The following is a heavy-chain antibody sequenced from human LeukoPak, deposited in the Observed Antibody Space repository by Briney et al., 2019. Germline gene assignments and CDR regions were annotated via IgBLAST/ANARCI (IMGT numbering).Heavy chain of an antibody. CDR3: TRDPLCSSTSCSNQDY. CDR2: IRSKAYGGTT. CDR1: GFTFGDYA. Sequence: GGSLRLSCTASGFTFGDYAMSWFRQAPGKGLEWVGFIRSKAYGGTTEYAASVKGRFTISRDDSKSIAYLQINSLKTEDTAVYYCTRDPLCSSTSCSNQDYWGQGTLVTVSS. D-gene: IGHD2-2*01. J-gene: IGHJ4*02. V-gene: IGHV3-49*03.